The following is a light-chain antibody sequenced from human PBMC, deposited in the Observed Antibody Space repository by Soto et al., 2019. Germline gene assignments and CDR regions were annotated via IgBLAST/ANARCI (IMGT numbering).Light chain of an antibody. V-gene: IGKV1-5*01. CDR1: QSIRSW. CDR3: QHYNSYSEA. J-gene: IGKJ1*01. Sequence: DIQVTQSPSTLSASVGYRVTITCRASQSIRSWLAWYQQKPGKAPKVLIYDASSLESGVPSRFSGSGSGTEFTLTISSLQPDDFATYYCQHYNSYSEAFGQGTKVDI. CDR2: DAS.